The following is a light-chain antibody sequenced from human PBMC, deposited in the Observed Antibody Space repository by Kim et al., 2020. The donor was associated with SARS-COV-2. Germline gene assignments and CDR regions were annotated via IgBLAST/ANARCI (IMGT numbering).Light chain of an antibody. CDR2: AAS. Sequence: DIQMTQSPSSLSASVGDRITISCRASQNITKYLNWYQQKPGKVPKLLIYAASTLQRGVPSRFSGIGSATDFTLTINSLQPEDFATYYCQQAYNSPLTFGGGTKVEVK. CDR3: QQAYNSPLT. CDR1: QNITKY. V-gene: IGKV1-39*01. J-gene: IGKJ4*01.